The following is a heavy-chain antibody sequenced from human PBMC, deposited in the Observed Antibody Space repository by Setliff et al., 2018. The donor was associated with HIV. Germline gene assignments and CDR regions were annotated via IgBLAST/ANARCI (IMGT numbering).Heavy chain of an antibody. D-gene: IGHD6-25*01. V-gene: IGHV4-59*11. CDR1: GGSINSHY. J-gene: IGHJ4*02. CDR3: ARGGAAVLPLDH. Sequence: SETLSLTCTVSGGSINSHYWSWIRQPPGRGLEWIGSISSSGSTTYHPSLRSRVTVSAATSKNQFSLRLTSVTAADTAVYYCARGGAAVLPLDHWGQGTLVTVSS. CDR2: ISSSGST.